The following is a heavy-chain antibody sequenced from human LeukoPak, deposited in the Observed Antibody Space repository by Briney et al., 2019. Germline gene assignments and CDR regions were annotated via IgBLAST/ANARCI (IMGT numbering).Heavy chain of an antibody. CDR2: IKQDGSEK. D-gene: IGHD4-23*01. V-gene: IGHV3-7*01. J-gene: IGHJ4*02. CDR1: GFTFSSYW. CDR3: ARDRTGNGGNSFDGFDY. Sequence: PGGSLRLSCAASGFTFSSYWMSWVRQAPGKGLEWVANIKQDGSEKYYVDSVKGRFTISRDNAKNSLYLQMNSLRAEDTAVYYCARDRTGNGGNSFDGFDYWGQGTLVTVSS.